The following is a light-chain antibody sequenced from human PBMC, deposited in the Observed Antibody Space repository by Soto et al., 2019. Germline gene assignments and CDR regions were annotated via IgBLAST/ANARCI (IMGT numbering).Light chain of an antibody. Sequence: EILLTQSPGTLSLSPGERATLACRASQSVSSNYAAWYQQKPGQAPRLLIHGASTRASGIPDRFSGSGSGADFTLTISRLEPEDFAVYYCQLYGSSPRFTFGPGTRVDIK. V-gene: IGKV3-20*01. CDR3: QLYGSSPRFT. J-gene: IGKJ3*01. CDR1: QSVSSNY. CDR2: GAS.